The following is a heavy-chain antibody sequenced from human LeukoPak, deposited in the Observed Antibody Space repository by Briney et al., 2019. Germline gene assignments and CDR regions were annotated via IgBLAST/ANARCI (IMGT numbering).Heavy chain of an antibody. CDR3: ASNGLPAAFDI. CDR2: ISGSGGNP. D-gene: IGHD2-21*02. V-gene: IGHV3-23*01. CDR1: GFTFSSYA. J-gene: IGHJ3*02. Sequence: GASLRLSCAASGFTFSSYAMSWVRQAPGKGLEWVSAISGSGGNPYYADSVKGRFTIFRDNSKNTLYLQMNSLRAEDTAVYYCASNGLPAAFDIWGQGTMVTVSS.